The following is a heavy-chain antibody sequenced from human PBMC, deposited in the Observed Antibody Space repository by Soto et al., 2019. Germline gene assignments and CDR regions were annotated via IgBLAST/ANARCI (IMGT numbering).Heavy chain of an antibody. CDR1: NGTIRSLNW. CDR2: IYYSGST. D-gene: IGHD2-2*01. CDR3: ARVWDIVVVPAAPPHNGFGP. Sequence: SEPLSLTCTVANGTIRSLNWWRCVSKPPGKGLEWIGYIYYSGSTNYNPSLKSRVTISVDTSKNQFSLKLSSVTAADTAVYYCARVWDIVVVPAAPPHNGFGPWGQGTLVTVSS. J-gene: IGHJ5*02. V-gene: IGHV4-4*02.